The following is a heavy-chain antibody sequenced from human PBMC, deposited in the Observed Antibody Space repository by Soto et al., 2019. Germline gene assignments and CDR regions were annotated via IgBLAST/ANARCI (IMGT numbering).Heavy chain of an antibody. V-gene: IGHV3-9*01. CDR3: AKDGTMSGRRLFDY. CDR2: ISWNSGSI. J-gene: IGHJ4*02. Sequence: EVQLVESGGGLVQPGRCLRLYCAASGFTFDDYAMPWVRQAPGKGLEWVSGISWNSGSIGYADSVKGRFTISRDNAKNSLYLQMNSLRAEDTALYYCAKDGTMSGRRLFDYWGQRTLVTVSS. CDR1: GFTFDDYA. D-gene: IGHD3-10*01.